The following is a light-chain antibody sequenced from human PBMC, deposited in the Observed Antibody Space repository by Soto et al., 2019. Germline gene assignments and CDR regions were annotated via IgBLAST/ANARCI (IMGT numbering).Light chain of an antibody. CDR2: DND. CDR3: GTWDSSLSVYV. Sequence: QSVVTQPPSVSAAPGQKVTISCSGSSSNIGNNYVSWYQHLPGTAPELLIYDNDKRYSGIPDRFSGSKSGTSATLGITGLQAGDEADYYCGTWDSSLSVYVFGTGTKVTVL. V-gene: IGLV1-51*01. CDR1: SSNIGNNY. J-gene: IGLJ1*01.